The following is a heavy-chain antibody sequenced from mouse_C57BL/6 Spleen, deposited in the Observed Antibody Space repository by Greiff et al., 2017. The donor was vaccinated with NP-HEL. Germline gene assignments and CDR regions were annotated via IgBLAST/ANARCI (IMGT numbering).Heavy chain of an antibody. D-gene: IGHD1-1*01. CDR1: GYAFSSSW. Sequence: QVQLQQSGPELVKPGASVKISCKASGYAFSSSWMNWVKQRPGKGLEWIGRIYPGDGDTNYNGKFKGKATLTADKSSSTAYMQLSSLTSEDSAVYFCARARYGSSFYAMDYWGQGTSVTVSS. J-gene: IGHJ4*01. V-gene: IGHV1-82*01. CDR3: ARARYGSSFYAMDY. CDR2: IYPGDGDT.